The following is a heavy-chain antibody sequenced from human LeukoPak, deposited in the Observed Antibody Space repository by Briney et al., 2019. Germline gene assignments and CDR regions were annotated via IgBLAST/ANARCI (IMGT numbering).Heavy chain of an antibody. CDR2: ISSSGSTI. Sequence: GGSLRLSCAASGFTFSDYYMSWIRQAPGKGLEWVSYISSSGSTIYDADSVKGRFAISRDNAKNSLYLQMNSLRAEDTAVYYCARDLSRGQQLDHYFDYWGQGTLVTVSS. CDR3: ARDLSRGQQLDHYFDY. D-gene: IGHD6-13*01. J-gene: IGHJ4*02. V-gene: IGHV3-11*04. CDR1: GFTFSDYY.